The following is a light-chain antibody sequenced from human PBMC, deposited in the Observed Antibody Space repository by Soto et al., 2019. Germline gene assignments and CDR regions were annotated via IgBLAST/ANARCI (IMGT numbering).Light chain of an antibody. CDR3: QQYVSLPIT. J-gene: IGKJ5*01. CDR1: QSIDNY. Sequence: DILLTQSPATLSLSPGERATLSCRASQSIDNYLAWYQQKPGQAPRLLIFDASNRASGIPARFSGIGSGTDFTLTISRVEPEDFAVYYCQQYVSLPITFGQGTRLEIK. CDR2: DAS. V-gene: IGKV3-11*01.